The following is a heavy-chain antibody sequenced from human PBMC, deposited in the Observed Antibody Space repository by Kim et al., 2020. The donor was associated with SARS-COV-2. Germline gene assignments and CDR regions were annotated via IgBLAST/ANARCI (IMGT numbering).Heavy chain of an antibody. V-gene: IGHV3-9*01. CDR2: ISWNSGSI. D-gene: IGHD4-17*01. J-gene: IGHJ4*02. Sequence: GGSLGLSCAASGFTFGDYAMHWVRQAPGKGLEWVSGISWNSGSIGYADSVKGRFTISRDNAKNSLYLQMNSLRAEDTALYYCAKKGRGGDFTSFDYWGQGTLVTVSS. CDR3: AKKGRGGDFTSFDY. CDR1: GFTFGDYA.